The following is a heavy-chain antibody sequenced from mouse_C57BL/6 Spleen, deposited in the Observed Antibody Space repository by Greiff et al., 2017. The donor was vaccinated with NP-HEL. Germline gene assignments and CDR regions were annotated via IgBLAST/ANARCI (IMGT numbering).Heavy chain of an antibody. Sequence: VQLQQSGASVKISCKASGYAFSSYWMNWVKQRPGKGLEWIGQIYPGDGDTNYNGKFKGKATLTADKSSSTAYMQLSSLTSEDSAVYFCARELRGVYYYAMDYWGQGTSVTVSS. CDR2: IYPGDGDT. CDR1: GYAFSSYW. CDR3: ARELRGVYYYAMDY. V-gene: IGHV1-80*01. J-gene: IGHJ4*01. D-gene: IGHD1-1*01.